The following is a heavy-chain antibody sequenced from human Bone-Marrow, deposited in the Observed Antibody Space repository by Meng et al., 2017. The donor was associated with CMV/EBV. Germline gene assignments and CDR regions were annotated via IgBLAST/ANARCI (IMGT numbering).Heavy chain of an antibody. V-gene: IGHV3-30*02. CDR1: GFTFSSYG. D-gene: IGHD6-13*01. CDR3: ARVQQQLVLYYYGMDV. CDR2: IRYDGSNK. J-gene: IGHJ6*02. Sequence: GGSLRLSCAASGFTFSSYGMHWVRQAPGKGLEWVAFIRYDGSNKYYADSVKGRFTISRDNSKNTLYLQMNSLRAEDTAVYYCARVQQQLVLYYYGMDVWGQWNTVNV.